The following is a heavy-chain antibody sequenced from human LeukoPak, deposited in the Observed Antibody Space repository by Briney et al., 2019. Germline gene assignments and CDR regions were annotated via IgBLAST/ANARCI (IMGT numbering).Heavy chain of an antibody. V-gene: IGHV3-74*01. Sequence: GGSLRLSCAASGFTFSSYSMNWVRQAPGKGLVWVSYVDNDGRGTAYVDSVKGRFTISRDNAKNTVYLQMNSLRVDDTAVYYCARDGSGSIDLDHWGQGTLVTVSS. CDR1: GFTFSSYS. D-gene: IGHD3-3*01. J-gene: IGHJ4*02. CDR3: ARDGSGSIDLDH. CDR2: VDNDGRGT.